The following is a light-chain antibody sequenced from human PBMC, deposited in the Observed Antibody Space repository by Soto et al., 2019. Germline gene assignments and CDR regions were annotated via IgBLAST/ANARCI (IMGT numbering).Light chain of an antibody. CDR1: QGIRSY. J-gene: IGKJ3*01. Sequence: DIQLTQSPSFLSASVGDRVTITCRASQGIRSYLAWYQQKPGKAPKLLIYAASTLQSGVPSRFSGSGSGTEFTLTISSLQPEDFATYYCQQLNSYPRFTFGPGTKVDIK. CDR2: AAS. V-gene: IGKV1-9*01. CDR3: QQLNSYPRFT.